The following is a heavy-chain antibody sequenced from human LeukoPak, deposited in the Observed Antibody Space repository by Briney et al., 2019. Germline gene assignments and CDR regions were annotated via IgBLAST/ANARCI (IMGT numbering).Heavy chain of an antibody. Sequence: GGSLRLSCAASGFTFSSYGMHWVRQAPGKGLEWVAVIWYDGSNKYYADSVKGRFTISRDNSKNTLYLQMNSLRAEATAVYYCARSEVGYSYGYYFDYWGQGTLVTVSS. CDR3: ARSEVGYSYGYYFDY. CDR1: GFTFSSYG. J-gene: IGHJ4*02. V-gene: IGHV3-33*01. CDR2: IWYDGSNK. D-gene: IGHD5-18*01.